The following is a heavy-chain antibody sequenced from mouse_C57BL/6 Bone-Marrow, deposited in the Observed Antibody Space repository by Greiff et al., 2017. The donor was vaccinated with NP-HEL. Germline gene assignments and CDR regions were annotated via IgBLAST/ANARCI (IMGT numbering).Heavy chain of an antibody. CDR2: ILPGSGST. D-gene: IGHD1-1*01. CDR1: GYTFTGYW. CDR3: ARGGYYYGNSYPAWFAY. J-gene: IGHJ3*01. Sequence: QVQLQQSGAELMKPGASVKLSCKATGYTFTGYWIEWVKQRPGHGLEWIGEILPGSGSTNYNEKFKGKATFTADTSSNTAYMQLSSLTTEDSAIYYCARGGYYYGNSYPAWFAYWGQGTLVTVSA. V-gene: IGHV1-9*01.